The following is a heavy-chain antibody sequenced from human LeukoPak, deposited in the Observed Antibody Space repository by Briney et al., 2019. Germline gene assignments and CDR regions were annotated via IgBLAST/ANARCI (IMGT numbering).Heavy chain of an antibody. Sequence: PSETLSLTCSVSGGSISSSLYHWGWLRQPPGKGLEWIGNGFHSGSTYYSPSLQSRVAISVDTSTNQFSLKLTAVTAADTAVYYCARHFTYYYDSSGYPRDAFDIWGQGTMVTVSS. D-gene: IGHD3-22*01. CDR2: GFHSGST. CDR1: GGSISSSLYH. CDR3: ARHFTYYYDSSGYPRDAFDI. J-gene: IGHJ3*02. V-gene: IGHV4-39*01.